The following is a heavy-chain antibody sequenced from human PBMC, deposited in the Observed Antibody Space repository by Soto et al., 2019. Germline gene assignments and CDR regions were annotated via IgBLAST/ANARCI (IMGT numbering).Heavy chain of an antibody. D-gene: IGHD5-12*01. V-gene: IGHV4-59*08. Sequence: SETLSLTCTVSGGSISSYYWSWIRQPPGKVLEWIGYIYYSGSTNYNPSLKSRVTISVDTSKNQFSLKLSSVTAADTAVYYCARHPISGYDLGVNWFDPWGQGTLVTVSS. CDR1: GGSISSYY. J-gene: IGHJ5*02. CDR3: ARHPISGYDLGVNWFDP. CDR2: IYYSGST.